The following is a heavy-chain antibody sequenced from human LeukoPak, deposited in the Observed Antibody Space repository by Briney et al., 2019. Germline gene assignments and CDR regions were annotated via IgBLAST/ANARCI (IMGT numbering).Heavy chain of an antibody. CDR1: GGSISSYY. J-gene: IGHJ4*02. D-gene: IGHD6-19*01. V-gene: IGHV4-4*08. CDR2: IYTSGST. CDR3: VRYEAVAGVFDS. Sequence: PSESLSLTCTVSGGSISSYYWSWIRQPPGKGLEWIGYIYTSGSTNYNPSLKSRVTISVDTSKNHFSLKLSSVTAADTALYYCVRYEAVAGVFDSWGQGILVTVSS.